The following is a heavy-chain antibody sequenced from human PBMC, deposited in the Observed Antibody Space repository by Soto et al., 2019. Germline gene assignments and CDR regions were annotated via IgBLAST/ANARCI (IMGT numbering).Heavy chain of an antibody. J-gene: IGHJ4*02. Sequence: QVQLQESGPGLVKPSGTLSLTCAVSDGSISSSNWWSWVRQPPEKGLEWIGEIYHSGSTNYNPSLKSRVNISVDKSKNQFSLKLSSVTAADTAVYYCARGGSYYPFDYWGQGTLVTVSS. CDR1: DGSISSSNW. V-gene: IGHV4-4*02. CDR2: IYHSGST. CDR3: ARGGSYYPFDY. D-gene: IGHD1-26*01.